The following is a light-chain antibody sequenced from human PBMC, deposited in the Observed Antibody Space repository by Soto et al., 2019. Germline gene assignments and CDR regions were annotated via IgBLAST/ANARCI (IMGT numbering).Light chain of an antibody. CDR3: QQYDDLIT. CDR1: QDIRKN. CDR2: GVS. J-gene: IGKJ4*01. V-gene: IGKV1-33*01. Sequence: DIQMTQSPSSLSASLGDRVTITCQASQDIRKNFNWYQQKPGKAPKLLIYGVSNLETGVPSRFSGSGSGTDFTLTITSLQAEDISTYYCQQYDDLITFGGGTKVEIK.